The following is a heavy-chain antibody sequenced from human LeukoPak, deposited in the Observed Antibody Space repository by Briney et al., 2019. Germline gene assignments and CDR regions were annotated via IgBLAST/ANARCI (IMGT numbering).Heavy chain of an antibody. Sequence: GGSLRLSCGASGFNFGNYWMNWVRQAPGKGLEWVSVIYSGGSTYYADSVKGRFTISRDNSKNSLYLQMNSLRTEDTALYYCAKDMSNNYDFWSGPDYWGQGTLVTVSS. CDR3: AKDMSNNYDFWSGPDY. V-gene: IGHV3-43*02. CDR1: GFNFGNYW. D-gene: IGHD3-3*01. CDR2: IYSGGST. J-gene: IGHJ4*02.